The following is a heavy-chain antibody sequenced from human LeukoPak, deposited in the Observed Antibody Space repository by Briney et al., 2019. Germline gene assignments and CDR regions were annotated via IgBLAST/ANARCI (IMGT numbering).Heavy chain of an antibody. Sequence: GGSLSLSCVASGLSESYEMNWVRQAPWKGLERISYISSAGVTIYYADSVRGRFTISRDNAKNSLYLQMNSLRAEDTAVYYCARDYDSSGYYRTPNWFDPWGQGTLVTVSS. CDR3: ARDYDSSGYYRTPNWFDP. CDR1: GLSESYE. CDR2: ISSAGVTI. V-gene: IGHV3-48*01. D-gene: IGHD3-22*01. J-gene: IGHJ5*02.